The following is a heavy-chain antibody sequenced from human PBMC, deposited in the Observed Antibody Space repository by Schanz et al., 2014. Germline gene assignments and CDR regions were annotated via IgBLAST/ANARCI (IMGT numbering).Heavy chain of an antibody. CDR3: ARDHQWLARYYMDV. Sequence: VQLVESGGGLVQPGGSLRLSCAGSGFAFSSNWMNWVRQAPGKGLEWVAIIWYDGNNKKYADSVKGRFTISRDNPKKTLYLQMNSLRAEDTAVYYCARDHQWLARYYMDVWGKGTTVTVSS. D-gene: IGHD6-19*01. J-gene: IGHJ6*03. CDR2: IWYDGNNK. CDR1: GFAFSSNW. V-gene: IGHV3-33*08.